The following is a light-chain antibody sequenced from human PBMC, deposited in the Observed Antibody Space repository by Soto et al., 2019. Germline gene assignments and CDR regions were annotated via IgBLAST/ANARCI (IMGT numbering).Light chain of an antibody. V-gene: IGKV3-11*01. Sequence: EIVLTQSPATLSLSPGEIATLSCRASQSISSYLGWFQQKPGQAPRLLIYDTSSRATGIPARFSGSGSGTDFTLTIGSLEPEDFAVYYCQQRSNWPPTFGQGTKVEFK. CDR2: DTS. CDR3: QQRSNWPPT. CDR1: QSISSY. J-gene: IGKJ1*01.